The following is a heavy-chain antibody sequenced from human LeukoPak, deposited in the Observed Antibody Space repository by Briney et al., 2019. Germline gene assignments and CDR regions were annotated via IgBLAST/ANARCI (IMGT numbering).Heavy chain of an antibody. CDR1: GFSFSGYW. V-gene: IGHV3-7*01. CDR2: IKQDGSEK. J-gene: IGHJ4*02. Sequence: GGSLRLSCVGSGFSFSGYWMSWVRQAPGKGLEWVANIKQDGSEKYYVDSVKGRFTISRDNAKNSLYLQMNSLRAEDTAVYYCARRYFDYWGQGTLVAVSS. CDR3: ARRYFDY.